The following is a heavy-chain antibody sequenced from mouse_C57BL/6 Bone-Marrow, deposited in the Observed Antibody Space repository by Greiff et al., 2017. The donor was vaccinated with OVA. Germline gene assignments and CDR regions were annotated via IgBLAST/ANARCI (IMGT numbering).Heavy chain of an antibody. CDR1: GFTFSSYG. CDR3: ARQTYGSSYGY. J-gene: IGHJ2*01. V-gene: IGHV5-6*01. D-gene: IGHD1-1*01. Sequence: EVKLVESGGNLLKPGGSLKLSFAASGFTFSSYGMSWVRQTPDKRLGWVATISSGGSYTYYPDSVKGRFTISRDNAKNTLYLQMSSLKSEDTAMYYCARQTYGSSYGYWGQGTTLTVSS. CDR2: ISSGGSYT.